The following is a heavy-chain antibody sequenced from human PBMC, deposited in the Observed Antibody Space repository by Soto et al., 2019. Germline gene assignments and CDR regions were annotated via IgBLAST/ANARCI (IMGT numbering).Heavy chain of an antibody. V-gene: IGHV1-69*12. CDR3: ARDSVSDYGGPSGAFDI. J-gene: IGHJ3*02. CDR2: IIPIFGTA. D-gene: IGHD4-17*01. Sequence: QVQLVQSGAEVKKPGSSVKVSCKASGGTFSSYAISWVRQAPGQGLEWMGGIIPIFGTANYAQKFQGRVTITADESTSTAYMELSSLRSEDTAVYYCARDSVSDYGGPSGAFDIWGQGTMVTVSS. CDR1: GGTFSSYA.